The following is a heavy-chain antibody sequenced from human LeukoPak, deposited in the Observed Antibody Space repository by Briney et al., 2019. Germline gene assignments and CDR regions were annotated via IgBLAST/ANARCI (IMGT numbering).Heavy chain of an antibody. J-gene: IGHJ6*03. CDR1: GFTFSSYS. Sequence: GGSLRLSCAASGFTFSSYSMNWVRQAPGKGLEWVSSISGSSSYIYYADSVKGRFTISRDNAKNSLYLQMNSLRAEDTAVYYCARDKVASQRAAYYMDVWGKGTTVTVSS. CDR2: ISGSSSYI. D-gene: IGHD6-25*01. V-gene: IGHV3-21*01. CDR3: ARDKVASQRAAYYMDV.